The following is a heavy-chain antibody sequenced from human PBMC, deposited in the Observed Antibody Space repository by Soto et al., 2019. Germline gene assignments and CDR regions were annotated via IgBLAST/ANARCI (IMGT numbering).Heavy chain of an antibody. CDR1: GFTFSSYG. J-gene: IGHJ5*02. CDR3: AKPRITMVRGVINT. D-gene: IGHD3-10*01. CDR2: ISYDGSNK. V-gene: IGHV3-30*18. Sequence: PGGSLRLSCAASGFTFSSYGMHWVRQAPGKGLEWVAVISYDGSNKYYADSVKGRFTISRDNSKNTLYLQMNSLRAEDTAVYYCAKPRITMVRGVINTWGQGT.